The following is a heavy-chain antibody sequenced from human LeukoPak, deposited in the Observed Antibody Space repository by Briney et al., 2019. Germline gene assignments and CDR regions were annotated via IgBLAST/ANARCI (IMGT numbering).Heavy chain of an antibody. CDR2: IIPIFGTA. Sequence: GASVKVSCTASGGTFSSYAISWVRQAPGQGLEWMGGIIPIFGTANYAQRFQGRVTITADESTSTAYMELSSLRSEDTAVHYCARFERVVTGYFDYWGQGTLVTVSS. CDR3: ARFERVVTGYFDY. J-gene: IGHJ4*02. V-gene: IGHV1-69*01. CDR1: GGTFSSYA. D-gene: IGHD4-23*01.